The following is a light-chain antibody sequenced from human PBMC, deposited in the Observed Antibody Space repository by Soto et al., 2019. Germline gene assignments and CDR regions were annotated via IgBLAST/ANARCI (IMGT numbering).Light chain of an antibody. CDR3: QQSYSTLGT. Sequence: DIQMTQSPSSLSASVGDRVTITCRASQSISSYLNWYQQKPGKAPKLLIYAASSLQSGVPSRFSGSGSGTDFTLTISSLPPEDFATYYGQQSYSTLGTFGQGTKVEIK. J-gene: IGKJ1*01. CDR2: AAS. CDR1: QSISSY. V-gene: IGKV1-39*01.